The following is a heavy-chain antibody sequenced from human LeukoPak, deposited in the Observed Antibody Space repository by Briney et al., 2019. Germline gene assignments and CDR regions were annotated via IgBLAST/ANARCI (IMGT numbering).Heavy chain of an antibody. V-gene: IGHV3-74*01. J-gene: IGHJ1*01. CDR2: INSDGSST. CDR1: GFTFSSYW. CDR3: ASPQSGDYGALYFQH. Sequence: GGSLRLSCAASGFTFSSYWMSWVRQAPGKGLVWVSRINSDGSSTSYADSVKGRFTISRDNAKNTLYLQVNSLRVEDTAVYYCASPQSGDYGALYFQHWGPGTLVTVSS. D-gene: IGHD4-17*01.